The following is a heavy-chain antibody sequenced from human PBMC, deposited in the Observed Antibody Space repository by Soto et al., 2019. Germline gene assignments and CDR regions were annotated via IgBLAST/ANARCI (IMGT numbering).Heavy chain of an antibody. D-gene: IGHD5-12*01. CDR2: IYYSGST. J-gene: IGHJ6*03. CDR3: ARVATARVTYYYYYMDV. CDR1: GGSISSYY. Sequence: SETLSLTCTVSGGSISSYYWSWIRQPPGKGLEWIGYIYYSGSTNYNPSLKSRVAISVDTSKNQFSLKLSSVTAADTAVYYCARVATARVTYYYYYMDVWGKGTTVTVSS. V-gene: IGHV4-59*01.